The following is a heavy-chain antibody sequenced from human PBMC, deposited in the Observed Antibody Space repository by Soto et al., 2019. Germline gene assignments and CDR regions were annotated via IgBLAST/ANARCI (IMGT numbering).Heavy chain of an antibody. V-gene: IGHV3-7*05. CDR2: IKQDGSEK. CDR3: VRIPYSSSWYWFDS. D-gene: IGHD6-13*01. Sequence: GGSLRLSCAASGFTFSIYWMSWVRQAPGKGLEWVANIKQDGSEKYYVDSVKGRFTISRDNAKNSLDLQMDSLRAEDTAMYYCVRIPYSSSWYWFDSWGQGTLVTVSS. CDR1: GFTFSIYW. J-gene: IGHJ5*01.